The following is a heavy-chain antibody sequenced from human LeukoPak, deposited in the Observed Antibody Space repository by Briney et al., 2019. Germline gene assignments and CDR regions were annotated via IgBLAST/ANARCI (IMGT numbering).Heavy chain of an antibody. CDR1: GYTFTRFG. D-gene: IGHD2-2*02. Sequence: GASVKVSCKASGYTFTRFGFTWVRQAPGQGLECMGRISAFNGNRNYAQKFQGRVTMTTDTPTNTAYMELRSLRSDDTAVYYCARDAEIGYCSTGSCYRGANDYWGQGTLVTVSS. CDR2: ISAFNGNR. J-gene: IGHJ4*02. CDR3: ARDAEIGYCSTGSCYRGANDY. V-gene: IGHV1-18*01.